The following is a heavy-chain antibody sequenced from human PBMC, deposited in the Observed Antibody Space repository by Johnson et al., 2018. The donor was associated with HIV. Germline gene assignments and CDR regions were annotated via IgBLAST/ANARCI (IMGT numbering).Heavy chain of an antibody. D-gene: IGHD6-13*01. J-gene: IGHJ3*02. CDR2: ISSDGSNK. CDR3: ARGERYSSSHDDAFDI. Sequence: HVQLVESGGGVVQPGRSLRLSCAASGFTFSSYAMHWVRQAPGKGLEWVAVISSDGSNKYYADSVKGRFTISRDNSKNTLYLQMNSLRAEDTAVYYCARGERYSSSHDDAFDIWGQGTMVTVSS. CDR1: GFTFSSYA. V-gene: IGHV3-30-3*01.